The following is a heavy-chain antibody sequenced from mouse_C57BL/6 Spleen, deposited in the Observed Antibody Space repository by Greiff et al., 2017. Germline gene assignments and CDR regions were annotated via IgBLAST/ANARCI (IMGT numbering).Heavy chain of an antibody. Sequence: EVQLVESGGGLVKPGGSLKLSCAASGFTFSSYTMSWVRQTPEKRLEWVATISGGGGNTYYPDSVKGRFTISRDNAKNTLYLQMRSLRSEDTALYYCARQRGYGSIDYWGQGTTLTVSS. CDR1: GFTFSSYT. J-gene: IGHJ2*01. CDR3: ARQRGYGSIDY. CDR2: ISGGGGNT. V-gene: IGHV5-9*01. D-gene: IGHD1-1*01.